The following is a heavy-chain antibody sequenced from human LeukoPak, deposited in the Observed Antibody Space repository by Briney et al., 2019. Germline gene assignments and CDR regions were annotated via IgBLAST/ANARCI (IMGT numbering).Heavy chain of an antibody. CDR2: ISSSSSSYI. V-gene: IGHV3-21*01. J-gene: IGHJ4*02. D-gene: IGHD6-13*01. CDR3: ARDLTPEYSSNWPEGDY. CDR1: GFTFSSYS. Sequence: PGGSLRLSCAASGFTFSSYSMNWVRQAPGKGLEWVSSISSSSSSYIYYADSVKGRFTISRDNAKNSLYLQMNSLRAEDTAVYYCARDLTPEYSSNWPEGDYWGQGTLVTVSS.